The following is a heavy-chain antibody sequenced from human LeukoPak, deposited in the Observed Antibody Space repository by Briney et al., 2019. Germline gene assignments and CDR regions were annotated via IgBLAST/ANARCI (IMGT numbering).Heavy chain of an antibody. D-gene: IGHD5-12*01. CDR2: ISSSSSYI. CDR3: ARDNGYSGYDPSSVDAFDI. V-gene: IGHV3-21*01. Sequence: GGSLRLSCAASQFTFSSYSMNWVRQAPGKGLEWVSSISSSSSYIYYADSVKGRFTISRDNAKNTLYLQMNSLRAEDTAVYYCARDNGYSGYDPSSVDAFDIWGQGTMVTVSS. J-gene: IGHJ3*02. CDR1: QFTFSSYS.